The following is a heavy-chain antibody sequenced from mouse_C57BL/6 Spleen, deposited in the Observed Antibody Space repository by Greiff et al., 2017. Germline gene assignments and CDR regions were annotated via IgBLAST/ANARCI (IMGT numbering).Heavy chain of an antibody. CDR1: GYTFTSYW. J-gene: IGHJ2*01. Sequence: QVQLQQPGAELVMPGASVKLSCKASGYTFTSYWMHWVKQRPGQGLEWIGEIDPSDSYTNYNQKFKGKSTLTVDKSSSPAYMELRSLTSADTAVYYCARECLHYYGSSYVGYFDYWGQGTTLTVAS. D-gene: IGHD1-1*01. CDR2: IDPSDSYT. V-gene: IGHV1-69*01. CDR3: ARECLHYYGSSYVGYFDY.